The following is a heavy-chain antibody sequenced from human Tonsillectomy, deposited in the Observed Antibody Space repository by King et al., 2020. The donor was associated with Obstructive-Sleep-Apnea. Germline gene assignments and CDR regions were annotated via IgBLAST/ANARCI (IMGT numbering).Heavy chain of an antibody. D-gene: IGHD1-26*01. Sequence: VQLVESGGGLVQPGRSLRLSCAASGFTFDDYAMHWVRQAPGKGLEWVSGISWNSGSIGYADSVKGRFTISRDNAKNSLYLQMNSLRAEDTALYYCAKDNGCVVGGTGPYYFDYWGQGTLVTVSS. CDR2: ISWNSGSI. CDR3: AKDNGCVVGGTGPYYFDY. J-gene: IGHJ4*02. V-gene: IGHV3-9*01. CDR1: GFTFDDYA.